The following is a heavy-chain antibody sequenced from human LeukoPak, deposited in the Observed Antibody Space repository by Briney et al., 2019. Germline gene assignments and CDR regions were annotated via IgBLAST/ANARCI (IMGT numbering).Heavy chain of an antibody. CDR2: IYTSGST. CDR1: GGSISSGSYY. V-gene: IGHV4-61*02. Sequence: PSETLSLTCTVSGGSISSGSYYWSWIRQPAGKGLEWIGRIYTSGSTNYNPSLKSRVTISVDTSKNQFSLKLSSVTAADTAVYYCARWVSSGWYYFDYWGQGTLVTVSS. J-gene: IGHJ4*02. D-gene: IGHD6-19*01. CDR3: ARWVSSGWYYFDY.